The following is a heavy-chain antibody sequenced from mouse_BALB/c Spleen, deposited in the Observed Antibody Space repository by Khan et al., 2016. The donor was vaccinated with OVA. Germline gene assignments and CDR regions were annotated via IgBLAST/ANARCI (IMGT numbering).Heavy chain of an antibody. Sequence: VQLQQPGAELVKPGASVKLSCTASGFTIKDTYMHWVKQRPEQGLEWIGRIVPASGNTKYDPKFQGKATITVDTSSNTAYLHLTSLTSEDTAVYYCARTGCNCCGSGVVDCWGLGTSVTVSA. CDR3: ARTGCNCCGSGVVDC. J-gene: IGHJ4*01. CDR1: GFTIKDTY. D-gene: IGHD1-2*01. CDR2: IVPASGNT. V-gene: IGHV14-3*02.